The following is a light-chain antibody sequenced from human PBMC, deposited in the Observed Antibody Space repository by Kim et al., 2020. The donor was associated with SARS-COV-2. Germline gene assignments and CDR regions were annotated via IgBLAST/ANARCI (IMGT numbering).Light chain of an antibody. V-gene: IGKV1-39*01. Sequence: DIQMTQSPSSLSASVGDRVTITCRASQDISRYLNWYQQKPGKAPKLLIYTASSLQSGVPSRFTGSGSETDFTLTISSLQPEDFATYFCQQTYSAARTFGQGTKVDIK. CDR3: QQTYSAART. CDR2: TAS. J-gene: IGKJ1*01. CDR1: QDISRY.